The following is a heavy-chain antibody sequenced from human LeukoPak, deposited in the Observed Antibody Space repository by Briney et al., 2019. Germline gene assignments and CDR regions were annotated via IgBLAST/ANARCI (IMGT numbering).Heavy chain of an antibody. V-gene: IGHV3-23*01. CDR3: AKAQYYYDSSGYYAYFDY. CDR2: ISGSGGST. D-gene: IGHD3-22*01. J-gene: IGHJ4*02. CDR1: GFTFTTYF. Sequence: GGSLRLSCAASGFTFTTYFMSWVRQAPGKGLEWVSAISGSGGSTYYADSVKGRFTISRDNSKNTLYLQMNSLRAEDTAVYYCAKAQYYYDSSGYYAYFDYWGQGTLVTVSS.